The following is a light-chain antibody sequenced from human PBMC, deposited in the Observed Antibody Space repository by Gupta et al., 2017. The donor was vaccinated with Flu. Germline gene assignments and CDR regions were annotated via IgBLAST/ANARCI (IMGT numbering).Light chain of an antibody. CDR1: QDISNY. V-gene: IGKV1-33*01. CDR2: DAS. J-gene: IGKJ4*01. Sequence: DIQMTQSPSSLSASVGDRVTITCQASQDISNYLNWYQQKPGKAPKLLIYDASNWETGVPSRFSGSGYGKDFTFTISSRQQEDIATYYCHQYENLLPITFGGGTKVEIK. CDR3: HQYENLLPIT.